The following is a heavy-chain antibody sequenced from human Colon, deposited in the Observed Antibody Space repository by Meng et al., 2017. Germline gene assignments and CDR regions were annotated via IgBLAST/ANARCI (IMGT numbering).Heavy chain of an antibody. D-gene: IGHD4-17*01. CDR1: GGSISGFY. CDR3: ATGLRHGDWFDP. Sequence: QIQQWGSGLWKLSEPLSLTCAGFGGSISGFYWSWIRQPPGKCLEWIGEIDHFGISNYNSSLKGRLTMSVDTSKKQISLTLTSVTAADTAVYYCATGLRHGDWFDPWGPGTLVTVSS. CDR2: IDHFGIS. J-gene: IGHJ5*02. V-gene: IGHV4-34*02.